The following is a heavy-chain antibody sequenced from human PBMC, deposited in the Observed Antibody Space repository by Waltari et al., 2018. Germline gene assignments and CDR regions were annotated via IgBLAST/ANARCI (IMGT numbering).Heavy chain of an antibody. V-gene: IGHV3-30*04. J-gene: IGHJ6*02. CDR2: ISYNGRNI. CDR1: EFTFSSYA. D-gene: IGHD3-22*01. Sequence: QVQLVESGGGVVQPGRSLRLSCEASEFTFSSYAMHWVRQAPGKGVEWVAIISYNGRNIYYVDSVKGRFTISRDNSKKTLYKQMNSLRAEDTAVYYCARDYCDRTNCHGMDVWGQGTTVTVSS. CDR3: ARDYCDRTNCHGMDV.